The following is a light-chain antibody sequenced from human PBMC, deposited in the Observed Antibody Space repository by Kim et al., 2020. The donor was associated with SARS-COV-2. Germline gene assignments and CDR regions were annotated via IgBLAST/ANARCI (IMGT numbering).Light chain of an antibody. J-gene: IGLJ1*01. CDR1: KLGDKY. V-gene: IGLV3-1*01. Sequence: SYELTQPPSVSVSPGQTASITCSGDKLGDKYVSWYQQKPGQSPVLLIYQYNTRPSGIPERFSGSNSESSATLTISGTQAMGEADYYCQAWDSGSYVFGTG. CDR3: QAWDSGSYV. CDR2: QYN.